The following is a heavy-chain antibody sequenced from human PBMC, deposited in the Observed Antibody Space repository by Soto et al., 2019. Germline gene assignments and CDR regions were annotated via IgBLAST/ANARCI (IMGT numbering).Heavy chain of an antibody. Sequence: ASVKVSCKASGYTFTTYSITWVRQAPGQGLEWVGWISTSNGATNYAQKFQGRVTVTTDTSTTTAYMELSRLRSDDTAVYYCERRGNWYFDLWGRGTLVTVSS. CDR2: ISTSNGAT. V-gene: IGHV1-18*04. J-gene: IGHJ2*01. CDR3: ERRGNWYFDL. D-gene: IGHD3-16*01. CDR1: GYTFTTYS.